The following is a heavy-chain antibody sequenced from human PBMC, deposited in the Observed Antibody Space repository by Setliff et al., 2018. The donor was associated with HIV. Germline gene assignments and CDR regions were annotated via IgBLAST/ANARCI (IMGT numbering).Heavy chain of an antibody. V-gene: IGHV3-30*03. D-gene: IGHD3-16*01. CDR3: ARSGGIGNYHWDV. CDR2: ISYDGSNK. CDR1: GFTFSSYG. Sequence: PGGSLRLSCAASGFTFSSYGMHWVRQAPGKGLEWVAVISYDGSNKYYADSVKGRLTISRDDAKKTLYLQMNSLGVEDTAVYYCARSGGIGNYHWDVWGKGTTVTVSS. J-gene: IGHJ6*03.